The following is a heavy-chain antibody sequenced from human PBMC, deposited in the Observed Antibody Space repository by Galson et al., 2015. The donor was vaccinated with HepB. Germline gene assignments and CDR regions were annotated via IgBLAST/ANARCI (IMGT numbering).Heavy chain of an antibody. Sequence: SLRLSCAASGFIFSSSWMHWVRQAPGEGLVWVSRINRDGSTTNYADSVKGRFTISRDNGKNTLYLQMNSLRAEDTAVYYCVRGDGGHFDYWGQGTLVTVSS. CDR2: INRDGSTT. J-gene: IGHJ4*02. V-gene: IGHV3-74*01. D-gene: IGHD3-16*01. CDR1: GFIFSSSW. CDR3: VRGDGGHFDY.